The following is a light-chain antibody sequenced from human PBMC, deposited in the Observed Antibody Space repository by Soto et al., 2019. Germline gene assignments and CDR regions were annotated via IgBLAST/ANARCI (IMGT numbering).Light chain of an antibody. V-gene: IGLV2-8*01. CDR1: SSDVGGYNY. Sequence: QSALTQPPSASGSPGQSVTISCTGTSSDVGGYNYVSWYQQYPGRAPKLMIYEVTKRPSGVPDRFSGSKSGNTASLTVSGLRVGVGVDDYCNSYSSTNIFFLVFGGGTKLTVL. J-gene: IGLJ3*02. CDR2: EVT. CDR3: NSYSSTNIFFLV.